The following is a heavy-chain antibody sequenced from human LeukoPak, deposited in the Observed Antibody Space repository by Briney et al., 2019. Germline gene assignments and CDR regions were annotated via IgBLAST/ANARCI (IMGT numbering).Heavy chain of an antibody. D-gene: IGHD3-10*01. Sequence: GGSLRLSCAASGFTFSSYSMNWVRQAPGKGLEWVSSISSSSSYTYYADSVKGRFTIYRDNTKNTLYLQMNSLRAEDTAVYYCAKDEESVTMIRGVRIPGYYFDYWGQGTLVTVSS. CDR2: ISSSSSYT. V-gene: IGHV3-21*04. CDR1: GFTFSSYS. CDR3: AKDEESVTMIRGVRIPGYYFDY. J-gene: IGHJ4*02.